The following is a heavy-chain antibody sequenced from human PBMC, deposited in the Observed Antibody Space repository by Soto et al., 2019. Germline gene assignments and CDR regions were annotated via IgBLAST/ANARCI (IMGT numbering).Heavy chain of an antibody. CDR3: ARDHSYGSDFDY. V-gene: IGHV1-69*13. CDR1: GGTFSSYA. D-gene: IGHD5-18*01. Sequence: SVKVSCKASGGTFSSYAISWVRQAPGQGLEWMGGSIPIFGTANYAQKFQGRVTITADESTSTAYMEMSSLRSEDTAVYYCARDHSYGSDFDYWGQGTLVTV. CDR2: SIPIFGTA. J-gene: IGHJ4*02.